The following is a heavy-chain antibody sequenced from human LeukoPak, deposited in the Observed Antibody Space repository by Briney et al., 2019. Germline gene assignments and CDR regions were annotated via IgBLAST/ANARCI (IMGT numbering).Heavy chain of an antibody. CDR2: INHSGST. CDR3: ARGKRNYYDSSCYYYHWFDP. CDR1: GGSFSGYY. Sequence: PSETLSLTCAVYGGSFSGYYWSWIRQPPGKGLEWIGEINHSGSTNYNPSLKSRVTISVDTSKNQFSLKLSSVTAADTAVYYCARGKRNYYDSSCYYYHWFDPWGQGTLVTVSS. D-gene: IGHD3-22*01. V-gene: IGHV4-34*01. J-gene: IGHJ5*02.